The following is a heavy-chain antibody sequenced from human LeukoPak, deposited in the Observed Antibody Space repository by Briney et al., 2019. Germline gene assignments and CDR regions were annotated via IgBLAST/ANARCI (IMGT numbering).Heavy chain of an antibody. CDR3: ARVIYGADAFDI. V-gene: IGHV3-48*04. Sequence: GGSLRLSCAASGFTFSTYSMNWVRQAPGKGLEWLSYIRGSSNTIYYADSVKGRFTISRDNAKNSLYLQMNSLRAEDTAVYYCARVIYGADAFDIWGQGTMVTVSS. CDR2: IRGSSNTI. D-gene: IGHD4-17*01. CDR1: GFTFSTYS. J-gene: IGHJ3*02.